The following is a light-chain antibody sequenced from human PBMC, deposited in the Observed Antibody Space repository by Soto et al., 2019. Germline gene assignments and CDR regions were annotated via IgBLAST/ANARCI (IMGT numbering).Light chain of an antibody. Sequence: DIKMTQSPSSLSASVGDRVTITCRASQSISSYLNWYQQKPGKAPKLLVYAASSLQSGLPSRFSGSGSGTDFTLTISSLQPEDFATYYCQQSYSTWTFGQGTTVEIK. V-gene: IGKV1-39*01. CDR1: QSISSY. J-gene: IGKJ1*01. CDR3: QQSYSTWT. CDR2: AAS.